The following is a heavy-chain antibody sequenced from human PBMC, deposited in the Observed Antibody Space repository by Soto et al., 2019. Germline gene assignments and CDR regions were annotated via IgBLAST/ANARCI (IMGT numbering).Heavy chain of an antibody. CDR3: ARMYYYGSGSYYNGFDY. Sequence: QITLKESGPTLVKPTQTLTLTCTFSGFSLRTSGVGVGWIRQPPGKALEWLALIYWDDDKRYSPSLKSRLTITKXXSXNXAVLAMTNMDPVDTATYYCARMYYYGSGSYYNGFDYWGQGTLVTVSS. CDR1: GFSLRTSGVG. CDR2: IYWDDDK. J-gene: IGHJ4*02. D-gene: IGHD3-10*01. V-gene: IGHV2-5*02.